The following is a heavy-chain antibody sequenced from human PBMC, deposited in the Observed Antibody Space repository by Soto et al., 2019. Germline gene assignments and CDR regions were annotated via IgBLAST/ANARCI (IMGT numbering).Heavy chain of an antibody. CDR3: ARGRYSSRDRPFFLDY. J-gene: IGHJ4*02. CDR2: INHSGST. V-gene: IGHV4-34*01. D-gene: IGHD6-19*01. CDR1: GGSFSGYY. Sequence: SETLSLTXAVYGGSFSGYYWSWIRQPPGKGLEWIGEINHSGSTNYNPSLKSRVTISVDTSKNQFSLKLSSVTAADTAVYYCARGRYSSRDRPFFLDYWGQGTLVTVSS.